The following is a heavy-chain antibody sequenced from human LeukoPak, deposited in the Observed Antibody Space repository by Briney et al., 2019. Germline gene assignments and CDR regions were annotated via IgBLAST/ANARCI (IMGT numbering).Heavy chain of an antibody. Sequence: QPGRSLRLSCAASGFTFSSYAMHWVRQAPGKGLEWVAVISYDGSNKYYADSVKGRFTISRDNSKNTLYLQMNSLGAEDTAVYYCASQLRLDYWGQGTLVTVSS. D-gene: IGHD4-17*01. J-gene: IGHJ4*02. V-gene: IGHV3-30-3*01. CDR1: GFTFSSYA. CDR2: ISYDGSNK. CDR3: ASQLRLDY.